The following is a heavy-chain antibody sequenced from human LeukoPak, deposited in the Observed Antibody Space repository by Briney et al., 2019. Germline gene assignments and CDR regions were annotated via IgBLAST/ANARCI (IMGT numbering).Heavy chain of an antibody. Sequence: SETLSLTCTVSGGSISSSSYYWGWIRQPPGKGLEWIGSIYYSGSTYYNPSLKSRVTISVDTSKNQFSLKLSSVTAADTAVYYCARPSRYSYGSYYFDYWGQGTLVTVSS. CDR2: IYYSGST. CDR3: ARPSRYSYGSYYFDY. CDR1: GGSISSSSYY. V-gene: IGHV4-39*07. D-gene: IGHD5-18*01. J-gene: IGHJ4*02.